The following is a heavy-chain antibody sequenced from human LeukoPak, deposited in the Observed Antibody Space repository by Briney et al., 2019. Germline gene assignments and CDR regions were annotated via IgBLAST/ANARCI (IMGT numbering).Heavy chain of an antibody. CDR3: AKDWGTSGDGSSFGFFDY. D-gene: IGHD3-16*01. CDR2: IWYDGSEK. Sequence: GGSLRLSCAASGFTFSHTGMHWVSQAPGKGLEWVAVIWYDGSEKYYADSVKGRFTISRDNSKNTVCLQMNSLRADDTAVYYCAKDWGTSGDGSSFGFFDYWGEGALVTVSS. J-gene: IGHJ4*02. V-gene: IGHV3-33*06. CDR1: GFTFSHTG.